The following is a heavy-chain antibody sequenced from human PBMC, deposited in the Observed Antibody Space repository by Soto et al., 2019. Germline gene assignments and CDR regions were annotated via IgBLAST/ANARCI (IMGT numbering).Heavy chain of an antibody. V-gene: IGHV4-59*01. J-gene: IGHJ6*02. Sequence: PSETLSLTCTVSGGSISSYYWSWIRQPPGKGLEWIGYMYYSGSTNYSPSLKSRITISVDTSKNQFSLKLSSVTAADTAVYYCALGEAGRIYYYGMDVWGQGTTVTVSS. CDR1: GGSISSYY. CDR2: MYYSGST. CDR3: ALGEAGRIYYYGMDV. D-gene: IGHD3-3*01.